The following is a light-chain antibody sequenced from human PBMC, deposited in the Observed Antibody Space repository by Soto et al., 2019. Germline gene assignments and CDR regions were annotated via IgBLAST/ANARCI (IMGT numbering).Light chain of an antibody. CDR1: SSNIGAGYD. CDR3: QSYDSSLSGAV. J-gene: IGLJ7*01. V-gene: IGLV1-40*01. Sequence: QSVLTQPPSVSGAPGQRVTISCTGSSSNIGAGYDVHWYQQLPGTAPKLLIYGNSNRPSGVPDRFSGSKSGTSASLAITGLQAEDNADYYCQSYDSSLSGAVFGGGTQPTVL. CDR2: GNS.